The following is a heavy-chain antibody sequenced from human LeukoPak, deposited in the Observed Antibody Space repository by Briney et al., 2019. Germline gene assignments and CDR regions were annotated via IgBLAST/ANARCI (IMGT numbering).Heavy chain of an antibody. J-gene: IGHJ4*02. Sequence: SETLSLTCTVSGGSVSSGSYYWSWIRQPPGKGLEWIGYIYYSGSTNYKPSLKSRVIISLDTSKNQFSLTLGSVSATDTAVYYCVSPRGFSYGYFDYWGQGTLVTVSS. CDR3: VSPRGFSYGYFDY. CDR2: IYYSGST. D-gene: IGHD5-18*01. CDR1: GGSVSSGSYY. V-gene: IGHV4-61*01.